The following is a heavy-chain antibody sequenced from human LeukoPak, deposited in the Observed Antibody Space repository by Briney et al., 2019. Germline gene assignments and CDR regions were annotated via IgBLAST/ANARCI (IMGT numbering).Heavy chain of an antibody. D-gene: IGHD6-13*01. CDR3: ARGVKYAQYSSSYWFDR. V-gene: IGHV4-31*03. CDR1: GVSISSGGYY. Sequence: SETLSLTCTVSGVSISSGGYYWRWIRQHPGKGLEWIVYIYYSGSTYYNPSLKSRVTISVDTSKNQFSLKLSSVTAADTAVYYCARGVKYAQYSSSYWFDRWGQGTLVTVSS. CDR2: IYYSGST. J-gene: IGHJ5*02.